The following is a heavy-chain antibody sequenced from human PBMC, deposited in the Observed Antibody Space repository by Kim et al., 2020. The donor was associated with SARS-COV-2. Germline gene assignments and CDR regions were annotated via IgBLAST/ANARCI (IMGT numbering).Heavy chain of an antibody. Sequence: SETLSLTCTVSGGSISSSSYYWGWIRQPPGKGLEWIGSIYYSGSTYYNPSLKSRVTISVDTSKNQFSLKLSSVTAADTAVYYCARSVTRGVYFDYWGQGTLVTVSS. D-gene: IGHD4-4*01. J-gene: IGHJ4*02. V-gene: IGHV4-39*01. CDR3: ARSVTRGVYFDY. CDR1: GGSISSSSYY. CDR2: IYYSGST.